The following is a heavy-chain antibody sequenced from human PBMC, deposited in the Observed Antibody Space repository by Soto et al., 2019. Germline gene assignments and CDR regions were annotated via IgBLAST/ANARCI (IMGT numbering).Heavy chain of an antibody. CDR3: AREGSMIH. J-gene: IGHJ4*02. Sequence: SETLCLTCTVSGGSISHYYWSWIRQPPGRGLEWIGHIFYSGSTNYNPALKSRVTISVDTSKSQFSLKLSSVTAADTAVYYCAREGSMIHWVQGTLVT. CDR1: GGSISHYY. V-gene: IGHV4-59*01. CDR2: IFYSGST. D-gene: IGHD3-22*01.